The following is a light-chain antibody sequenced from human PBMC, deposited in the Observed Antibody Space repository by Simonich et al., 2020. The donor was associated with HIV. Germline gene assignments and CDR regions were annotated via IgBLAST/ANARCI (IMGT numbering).Light chain of an antibody. CDR3: QQYYSTPPT. V-gene: IGKV4-1*01. CDR2: LAS. J-gene: IGKJ1*01. Sequence: DIVMTQSPDSLTVSLGERATINCKSSQNILSSSNNKNYLAWYQQKPGQPPKLLIYLASTRESGVPDRFSGSGSGTDFTLTISSLQAEDVAVYYCQQYYSTPPTFGQGTKVEIK. CDR1: QNILSSSNNKNY.